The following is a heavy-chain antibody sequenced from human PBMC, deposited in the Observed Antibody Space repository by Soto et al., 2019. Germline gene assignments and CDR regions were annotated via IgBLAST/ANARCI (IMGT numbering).Heavy chain of an antibody. Sequence: VKVSCKASGFSFTSSTVQWVRQARGQRLEWIGWIVVGSGNTNYAQKFQERVTITRDMSTSTAYMELSSLRSEDTAVYYCAASATMGDFDFWGQGTLVTVSS. CDR1: GFSFTSST. D-gene: IGHD3-10*01. CDR3: AASATMGDFDF. J-gene: IGHJ4*02. CDR2: IVVGSGNT. V-gene: IGHV1-58*01.